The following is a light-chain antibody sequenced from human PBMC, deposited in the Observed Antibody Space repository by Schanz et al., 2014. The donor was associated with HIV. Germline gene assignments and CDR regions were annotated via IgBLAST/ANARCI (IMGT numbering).Light chain of an antibody. CDR1: QRVSSSY. V-gene: IGKV3-20*01. CDR2: GAS. Sequence: EVVLTQSPGTLSLSPGERATLSCRASQRVSSSYLAWYLQKPGQAPRRLIYGASSRATGIPARFSGSGSGTEFTLTVSSLQSEDFAVYYCQQYGNSPLTFGGGTKVEIK. CDR3: QQYGNSPLT. J-gene: IGKJ4*01.